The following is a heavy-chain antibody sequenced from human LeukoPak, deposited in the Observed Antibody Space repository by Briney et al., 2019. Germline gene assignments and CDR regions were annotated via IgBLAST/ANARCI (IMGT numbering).Heavy chain of an antibody. CDR1: GYTFSSYA. J-gene: IGHJ4*02. CDR3: ASLSGCYWFDN. CDR2: INSDGRIT. V-gene: IGHV3-64*01. D-gene: IGHD6-19*01. Sequence: PGGSLRLSCAASGYTFSSYAMQWVRQAPGKGLEYISPINSDGRITHYANSVKGRFTISRDNSKSILYLQMGSLRVDDMAMYYCASLSGCYWFDNWGQGTLVTVSS.